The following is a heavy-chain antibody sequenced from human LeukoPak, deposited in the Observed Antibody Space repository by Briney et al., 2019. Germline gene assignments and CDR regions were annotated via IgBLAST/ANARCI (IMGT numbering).Heavy chain of an antibody. Sequence: SETLSLTCTVSGASISSGSYYWNWIRQPAGKGLEWIGRIFASGSTNYNPSLKSRVAISVDTSKNQFFLILNSVTAADTAVYYCARGRGYYGSGSYYNRGPYYFDYWGQGTLVTVSS. D-gene: IGHD3-10*01. CDR1: GASISSGSYY. V-gene: IGHV4-61*02. J-gene: IGHJ4*02. CDR2: IFASGST. CDR3: ARGRGYYGSGSYYNRGPYYFDY.